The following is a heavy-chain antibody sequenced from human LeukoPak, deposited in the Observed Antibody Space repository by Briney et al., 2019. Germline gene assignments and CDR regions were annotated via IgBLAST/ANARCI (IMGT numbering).Heavy chain of an antibody. CDR2: ISGGSGST. CDR3: AKGLRIAARDDAFDI. J-gene: IGHJ3*02. CDR1: VFTFSIYA. V-gene: IGHV3-23*01. Sequence: GGSLRLSCALSVFTFSIYAMSGVRHAPGEGLEWVSAISGGSGSTYYAASVKGRFTISRDNTKTTLYLKMNSPRAEDTAVYYCAKGLRIAARDDAFDIWGQGTMVTVSS. D-gene: IGHD6-6*01.